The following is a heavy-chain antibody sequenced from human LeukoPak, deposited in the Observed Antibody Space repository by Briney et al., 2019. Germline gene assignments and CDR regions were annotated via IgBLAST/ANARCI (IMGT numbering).Heavy chain of an antibody. CDR2: MYYSGST. Sequence: SETLSLTCTVSGDSISSYYWSWIRQPPGKGLEWIGNMYYSGSTNYNPSLKSRVTISVDTSKNQFSLKLSSVTAADTAVYYCARAGSSWSFSYYYGMDVWGQGTTVTVSS. CDR1: GDSISSYY. D-gene: IGHD6-13*01. V-gene: IGHV4-59*01. CDR3: ARAGSSWSFSYYYGMDV. J-gene: IGHJ6*02.